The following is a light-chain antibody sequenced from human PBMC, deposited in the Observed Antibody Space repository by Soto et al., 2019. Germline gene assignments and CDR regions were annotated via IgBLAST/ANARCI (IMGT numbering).Light chain of an antibody. V-gene: IGKV1-39*01. Sequence: DIKMTQSPSSMSAAVGDRVTITCRASQYISNYLNWYQQKSGTAPKLLIHTASTLQSVVPSRFSGRGSGPDFTLTISSVQPADFAIYFCQQSYSTPPTFGHGTTLEIK. CDR3: QQSYSTPPT. CDR2: TAS. J-gene: IGKJ2*01. CDR1: QYISNY.